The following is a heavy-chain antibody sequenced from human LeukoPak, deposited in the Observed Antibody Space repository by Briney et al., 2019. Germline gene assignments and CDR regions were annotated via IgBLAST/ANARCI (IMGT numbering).Heavy chain of an antibody. CDR3: AREEEVGATTGDAFDI. Sequence: GGSLRLSCAASGFTFSSYAMHWVRQAPGKGLEWVAVISYDGSNKYYADSVKGRFTISRDNSKNTLYLQMNSLRAEDTAVYYCAREEEVGATTGDAFDIWGQGTMVTVSS. J-gene: IGHJ3*02. CDR1: GFTFSSYA. D-gene: IGHD1-26*01. V-gene: IGHV3-30*04. CDR2: ISYDGSNK.